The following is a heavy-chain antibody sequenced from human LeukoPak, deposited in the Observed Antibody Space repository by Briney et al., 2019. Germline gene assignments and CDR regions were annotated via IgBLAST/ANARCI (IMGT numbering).Heavy chain of an antibody. Sequence: GGSLRLSCAATGFTFSSYSLNWVRQAPGKGLEWVSYVSSSRSTIYYADSVKGRFTISRDNAKNSLYLQMNSLRAEDTAVYYCARARGSGTSRGAFDIWGQGTMVTVSS. CDR1: GFTFSSYS. D-gene: IGHD3-10*01. CDR3: ARARGSGTSRGAFDI. J-gene: IGHJ3*02. V-gene: IGHV3-48*01. CDR2: VSSSRSTI.